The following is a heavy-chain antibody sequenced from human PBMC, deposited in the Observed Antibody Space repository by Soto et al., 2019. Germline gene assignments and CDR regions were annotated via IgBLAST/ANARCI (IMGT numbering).Heavy chain of an antibody. D-gene: IGHD6-19*01. CDR2: IDSSGEK. CDR3: ARIHLAVAVSPWFDP. J-gene: IGHJ5*02. Sequence: QVTLKESGPVLVKPTETLTLRCTVSGLSITDSEMGVSWIRKPPGQPLEWLAHIDSSGEKSYRTFLKSRLAISKGTSKSQIVLTMTNMDPADTATYYCARIHLAVAVSPWFDPWGQGIPVTVSS. V-gene: IGHV2-26*01. CDR1: GLSITDSEMG.